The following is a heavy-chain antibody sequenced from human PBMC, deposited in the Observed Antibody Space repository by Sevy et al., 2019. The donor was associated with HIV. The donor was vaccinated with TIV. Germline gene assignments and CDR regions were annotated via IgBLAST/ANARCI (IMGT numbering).Heavy chain of an antibody. CDR3: AKVPSSGWNYLLDY. V-gene: IGHV3-30*02. Sequence: GGSLRLSCAASGFIFGDHGMHWVRQAPGKGLAWVAFIRLDGSDRYYADSVKGRFTISRDNSKNTLYLQMNSLRAEDTAVYYCAKVPSSGWNYLLDYWGQGILVTVSS. J-gene: IGHJ4*02. CDR1: GFIFGDHG. D-gene: IGHD1-7*01. CDR2: IRLDGSDR.